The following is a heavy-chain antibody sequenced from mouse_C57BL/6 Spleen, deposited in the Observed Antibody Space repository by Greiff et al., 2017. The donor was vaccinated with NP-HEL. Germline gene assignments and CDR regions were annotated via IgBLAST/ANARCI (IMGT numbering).Heavy chain of an antibody. Sequence: EVKVEESGGGLVQPGGSMKLSCAASGFTFSDAWMDWVRQSPEQGLEWVAEIRNKANNHATYYAESVKGRFTISRDDSKSSVYLQMNSLRAEDTGIYYCTRIYYDCDDWYFDVWGTGTTVTVSS. V-gene: IGHV6-6*01. CDR3: TRIYYDCDDWYFDV. D-gene: IGHD2-4*01. CDR1: GFTFSDAW. J-gene: IGHJ1*03. CDR2: IRNKANNHAT.